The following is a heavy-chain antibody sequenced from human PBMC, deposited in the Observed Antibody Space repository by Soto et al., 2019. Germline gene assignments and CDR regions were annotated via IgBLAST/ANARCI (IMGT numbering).Heavy chain of an antibody. D-gene: IGHD2-8*01. CDR1: GFTFSSYA. V-gene: IGHV3-30-3*01. J-gene: IGHJ6*02. Sequence: GGSLRLSCAASGFTFSSYAMHWVRQAPGKGLEWVAVISYDGSNKYYADSVKGRFTISRDNSKNTLYLQMNSLRAEDTAVYYCARDPRVYAIHSGMDVWGQGTTVTVSS. CDR3: ARDPRVYAIHSGMDV. CDR2: ISYDGSNK.